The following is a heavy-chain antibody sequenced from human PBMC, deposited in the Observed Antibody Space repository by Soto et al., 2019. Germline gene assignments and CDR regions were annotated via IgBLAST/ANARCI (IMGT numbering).Heavy chain of an antibody. D-gene: IGHD3-22*01. J-gene: IGHJ4*02. CDR2: ISAYNGNT. Sequence: RASVKVSCKASGYTFTSYGISWVRQAPGQGLEWMGWISAYNGNTNYAQKLQGRVTMTTDTSTSKAYMELRSLRSDDTAVYYFAREPAGGPVMIGVGPPDYWGQGTLVTVSS. V-gene: IGHV1-18*04. CDR1: GYTFTSYG. CDR3: AREPAGGPVMIGVGPPDY.